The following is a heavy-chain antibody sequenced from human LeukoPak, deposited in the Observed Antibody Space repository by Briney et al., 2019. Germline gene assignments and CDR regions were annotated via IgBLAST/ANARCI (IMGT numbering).Heavy chain of an antibody. CDR2: ISSSCSTI. Sequence: GGSLRLSCAASGFTFSDYYMSWIRQAPGKGLEWVSYISSSCSTIYYADSVKGRFTISRDNAKNSLSLQMNSLRAEDTAVYYCARVRVTARDYMDVWGKGTTVTVSS. CDR1: GFTFSDYY. D-gene: IGHD2-21*02. V-gene: IGHV3-11*04. CDR3: ARVRVTARDYMDV. J-gene: IGHJ6*03.